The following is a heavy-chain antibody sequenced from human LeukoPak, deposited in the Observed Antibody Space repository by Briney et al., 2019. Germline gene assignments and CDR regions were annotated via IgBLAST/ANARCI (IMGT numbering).Heavy chain of an antibody. J-gene: IGHJ4*02. CDR2: IYSGGST. D-gene: IGHD4-17*01. V-gene: IGHV3-66*01. CDR3: AKDPMTTVTTVDSD. Sequence: GGSLRLSCAASEFSVGSNYMTWVRQAPGKGLEWVSLIYSGGSTYYADSVKGRFTISRDNSKNTLYLQMNSLRAEDTAVYYCAKDPMTTVTTVDSDWGQGTLVTVSS. CDR1: EFSVGSNY.